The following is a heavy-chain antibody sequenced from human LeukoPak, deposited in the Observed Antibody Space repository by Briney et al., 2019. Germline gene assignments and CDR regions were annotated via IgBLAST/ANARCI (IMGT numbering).Heavy chain of an antibody. CDR2: INHSGST. CDR1: GGSFSGYY. J-gene: IGHJ6*02. D-gene: IGHD2-2*01. CDR3: ARFPAAINDYYGMDV. Sequence: PSETLSLTCAVYGGSFSGYYWSWIRQPPGKGLEWIGEINHSGSTNYNPSLKSRVTISLDTSKNQFSLKLSSVTAADTAVYYCARFPAAINDYYGMDVWGQGTTVTISS. V-gene: IGHV4-34*01.